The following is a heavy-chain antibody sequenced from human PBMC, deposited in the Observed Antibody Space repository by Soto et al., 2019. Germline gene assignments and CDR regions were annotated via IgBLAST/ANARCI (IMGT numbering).Heavy chain of an antibody. CDR3: ARHVPAAGYYYGMDV. Sequence: QVQLVQSGAEVKKPGSSVKVSCKASGGTFSSYAISWVRQAPGQGLEWMGGIIPIFGTANYAQKFQGRVTITPDESTRTAYMGLNSLRSGDTAVYYCARHVPAAGYYYGMDVWGQGTTVTVSS. CDR2: IIPIFGTA. J-gene: IGHJ6*02. V-gene: IGHV1-69*05. D-gene: IGHD2-2*01. CDR1: GGTFSSYA.